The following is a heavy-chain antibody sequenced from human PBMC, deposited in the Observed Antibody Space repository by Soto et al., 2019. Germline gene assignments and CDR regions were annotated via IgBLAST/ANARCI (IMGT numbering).Heavy chain of an antibody. J-gene: IGHJ5*01. CDR2: IYYRGNT. Sequence: QVQLQESGPGLVKPSQTLSLTCTVSGDSMDSGAYYWSWIRQHPGKGLEWIGYIYYRGNTYYNPSLRSRVTISLDTSKSQFSLRLSSVTAGDSAVYYCAREPFGGVIDAWGQGFLVTVSS. CDR1: GDSMDSGAYY. D-gene: IGHD3-16*01. V-gene: IGHV4-31*03. CDR3: AREPFGGVIDA.